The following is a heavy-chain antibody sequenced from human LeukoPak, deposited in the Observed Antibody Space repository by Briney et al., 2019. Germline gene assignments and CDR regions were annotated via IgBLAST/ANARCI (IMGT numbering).Heavy chain of an antibody. CDR1: GFTFSSYW. D-gene: IGHD3-3*01. CDR2: INTDGSST. Sequence: GGSLRLSCAASGFTFSSYWMHWVRQAPGKGLVWVSRINTDGSSTSYADSVKGRFTISRDNAKNTLYPQMNSLRAEDTAVYYCAGLRSGYYLTEYFQHWGQGTLVTVSS. CDR3: AGLRSGYYLTEYFQH. V-gene: IGHV3-74*01. J-gene: IGHJ1*01.